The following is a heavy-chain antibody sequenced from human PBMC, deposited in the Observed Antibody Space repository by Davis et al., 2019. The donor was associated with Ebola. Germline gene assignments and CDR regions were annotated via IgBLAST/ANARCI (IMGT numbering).Heavy chain of an antibody. D-gene: IGHD5-18*01. J-gene: IGHJ6*02. CDR3: ARPVSPGYSYGYYYYDMDV. CDR1: GGSISSISYY. Sequence: MPSDTLSLTCTVSGGSISSISYYWGWIRQPPGKGLEWIGSIYNSGSTYYNPSLESRVTISVDTTKNQLSLKLTSVTATDTAVYYCARPVSPGYSYGYYYYDMDVWGQGTTVTVSS. CDR2: IYNSGST. V-gene: IGHV4-39*01.